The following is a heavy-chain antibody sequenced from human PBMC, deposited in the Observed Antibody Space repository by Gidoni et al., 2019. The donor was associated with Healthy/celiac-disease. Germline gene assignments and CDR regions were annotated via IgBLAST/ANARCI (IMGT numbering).Heavy chain of an antibody. D-gene: IGHD3-22*01. CDR1: GFTVSSNY. CDR3: AREPRGYYDSSGYVQYYYYGMDV. CDR2: IYSGGST. J-gene: IGHJ6*02. Sequence: EVQLVESGGGLIQPGGSLRLSCAASGFTVSSNYMSWVRQAPGKGLEWVSVIYSGGSTYYADSVKGRFTISRDNSKNTLYLQMNSLRAEDTAVYYCAREPRGYYDSSGYVQYYYYGMDVWGQGTTVTVSS. V-gene: IGHV3-53*01.